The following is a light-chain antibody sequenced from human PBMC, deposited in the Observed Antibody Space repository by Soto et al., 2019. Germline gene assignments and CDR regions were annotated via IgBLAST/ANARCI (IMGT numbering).Light chain of an antibody. CDR3: QQYNNWPPIT. V-gene: IGKV3-15*01. CDR2: GAS. CDR1: QSVSSN. Sequence: DIVVTQAPATLSMSPGERATLSCRASQSVSSNLAWYQQKPGQAPRLLIYGASTRATGIPARFSGSGSGTEFTLTISSLQSEDFAVYYCQQYNNWPPITFGQGTRLESK. J-gene: IGKJ5*01.